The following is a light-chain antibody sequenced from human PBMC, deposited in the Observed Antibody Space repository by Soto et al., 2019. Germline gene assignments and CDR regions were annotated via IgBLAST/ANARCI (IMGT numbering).Light chain of an antibody. Sequence: QSALTQPPSASGSPGQSVTISCTGTGSDIGGYNFVSWYQQHPGKVPKLIIYEVNKRPSGVPDRFSGSKSGNTASLTVSGXXXXXXXXXYCSSYAGTNNRYVFGTGTKVTVL. J-gene: IGLJ1*01. CDR2: EVN. CDR3: SSYAGTNNRYV. CDR1: GSDIGGYNF. V-gene: IGLV2-8*01.